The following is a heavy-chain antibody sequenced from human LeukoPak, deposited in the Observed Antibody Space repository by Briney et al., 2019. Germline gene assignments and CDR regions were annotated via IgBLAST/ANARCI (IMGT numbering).Heavy chain of an antibody. D-gene: IGHD3-16*02. CDR2: ISYDGGNK. CDR3: ARTGFYDYVWGSYRLSTPFDY. J-gene: IGHJ4*02. CDR1: GFTFSSYS. Sequence: QTGGSLRLSCAASGFTFSSYSMNWVRQAPGKGLEWVAVISYDGGNKYYADSVKGRFTISRDNSKNTLYLQMNSLRAEDTAVYYCARTGFYDYVWGSYRLSTPFDYWGQGTLVTVSS. V-gene: IGHV3-30*03.